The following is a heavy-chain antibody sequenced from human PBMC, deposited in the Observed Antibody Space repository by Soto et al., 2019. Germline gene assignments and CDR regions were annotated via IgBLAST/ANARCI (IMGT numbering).Heavy chain of an antibody. V-gene: IGHV4-59*12. CDR2: IYYSGST. CDR3: ARVPDR. J-gene: IGHJ5*02. CDR1: GGSISRYY. D-gene: IGHD2-2*01. Sequence: SEALPVTCTVSGGSISRYYWSWIRQPPGKGLEWIGYIYYSGSTNYNPSLKSRVTISVDRSKNQFSLKLSSVTAADTAVYYCARVPDRWGQGTLVTVS.